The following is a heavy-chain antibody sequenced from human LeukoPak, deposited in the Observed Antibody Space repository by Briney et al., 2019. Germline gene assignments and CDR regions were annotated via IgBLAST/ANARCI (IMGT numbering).Heavy chain of an antibody. CDR3: AKGEWDIVATNAFDV. D-gene: IGHD5-12*01. CDR1: GFTFSSYE. J-gene: IGHJ3*01. V-gene: IGHV3-48*03. CDR2: ITSSGNTI. Sequence: TGRSLRLSCAASGFTFSSYEMNWVRQAPGKGLEWIAYITSSGNTIHYADSVKGRFTISRDNANNSLCLQMNTLRAEDTAVYYCAKGEWDIVATNAFDVWGQGTMVTVSS.